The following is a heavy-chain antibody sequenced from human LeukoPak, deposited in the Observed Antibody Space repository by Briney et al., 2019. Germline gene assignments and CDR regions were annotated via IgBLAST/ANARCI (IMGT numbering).Heavy chain of an antibody. V-gene: IGHV4-4*02. J-gene: IGHJ4*02. CDR2: IYHSGST. D-gene: IGHD3-22*01. Sequence: PSGTLSLTCAVSGGSISSSNWWSWVRQPPGKGLEWIGEIYHSGSTNYNPSLKSRVTISVDKSKNQFSLKLSSVTAADTAVYYCARDGGSRSPYGNYYDSTPFDYWGQGTLVTVSS. CDR1: GGSISSSNW. CDR3: ARDGGSRSPYGNYYDSTPFDY.